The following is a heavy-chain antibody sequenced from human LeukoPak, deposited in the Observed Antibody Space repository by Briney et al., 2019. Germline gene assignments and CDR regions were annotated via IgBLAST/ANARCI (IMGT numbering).Heavy chain of an antibody. Sequence: GGSLRLSCAVSGLTFSTYSMTWVRQGPGKGLGWVSSIYNSGAKIFYADSVKGRFTISRDNSKNMLYLQMNSLRVEDTAVYYCAKDVAPDSGWDLDYWGQGTLVTVSS. CDR1: GLTFSTYS. CDR3: AKDVAPDSGWDLDY. D-gene: IGHD6-19*01. V-gene: IGHV3-23*01. CDR2: IYNSGAKI. J-gene: IGHJ4*02.